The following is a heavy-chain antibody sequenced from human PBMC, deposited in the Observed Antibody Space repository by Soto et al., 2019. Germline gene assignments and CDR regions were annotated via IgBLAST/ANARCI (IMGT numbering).Heavy chain of an antibody. CDR2: INPYSGAT. V-gene: IGHV1-2*04. CDR3: ARARANVAPNWFDP. CDR1: GYTFSDYY. D-gene: IGHD5-12*01. J-gene: IGHJ5*02. Sequence: QVRLVQSGAEVKKPGASVKVSCKASGYTFSDYYVHWVRQAPGQGLEWMGWINPYSGATNYAQKFQDWVTMTGDASVSTAYLELTTLVSDDTAVYYCARARANVAPNWFDPWGQGTLVIVSS.